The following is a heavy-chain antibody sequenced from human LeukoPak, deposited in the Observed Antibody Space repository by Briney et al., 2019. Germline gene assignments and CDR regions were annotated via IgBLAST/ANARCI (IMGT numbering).Heavy chain of an antibody. V-gene: IGHV3-9*01. D-gene: IGHD6-19*01. J-gene: IGHJ4*02. CDR1: GFTFDDYA. CDR3: ARDGDTYSSGWFDY. CDR2: INWNGGKI. Sequence: PGGSLRLSCAASGFTFDDYAMHWIRQAPGKGLEWVSGINWNGGKIGYADSVKGRFTISRDSAKSSLYLQMNSLRAEDTAVYYCARDGDTYSSGWFDYWGQGTLVTVSS.